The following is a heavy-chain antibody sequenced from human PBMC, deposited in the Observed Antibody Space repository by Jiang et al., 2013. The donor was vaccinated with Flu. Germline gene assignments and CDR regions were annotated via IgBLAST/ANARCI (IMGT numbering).Heavy chain of an antibody. Sequence: SGAEVKKPGASVKLSCKTSGYPFTTFLIHWVRQAPGQGLTWVGRIDPANDNTHYAQNFQGRVTMSRDASTSTVFMELRSVKSEDTAVYYCAREPVDTTRFDYWG. CDR1: GYPFTTFL. J-gene: IGHJ4*01. CDR3: AREPVDTTRFDY. CDR2: IDPANDNT. D-gene: IGHD5-18*01. V-gene: IGHV1-46*01.